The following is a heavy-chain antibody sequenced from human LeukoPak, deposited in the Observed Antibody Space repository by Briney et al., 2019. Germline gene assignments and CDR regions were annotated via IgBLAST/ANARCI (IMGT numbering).Heavy chain of an antibody. J-gene: IGHJ4*02. V-gene: IGHV4-39*07. Sequence: SETLSLTRTVSGGSISSSSYYWGWIRQPPGKGLEWIGSIYYSGSTYYNPSLKSRVTISVDTSKNQFSLKLSSVTAADTAVYYCARIRDGYNTLFDYWGQGTLVTVSS. CDR2: IYYSGST. D-gene: IGHD5-24*01. CDR3: ARIRDGYNTLFDY. CDR1: GGSISSSSYY.